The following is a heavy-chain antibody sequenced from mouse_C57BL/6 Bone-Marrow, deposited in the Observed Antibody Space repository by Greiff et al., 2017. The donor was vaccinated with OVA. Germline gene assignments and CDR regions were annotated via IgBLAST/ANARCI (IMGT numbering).Heavy chain of an antibody. D-gene: IGHD2-2*01. Sequence: EVKLQESGPGLVKPSQSLSLTCSVTGYSITSGYYWNWIRQFPGNKLEWMGYISYDGSNNYNPSLKNRISITRDTSKNQFFLKLNSVTTEDTATYYCAREWLGFAYWGQGTLVTVSA. V-gene: IGHV3-6*01. CDR3: AREWLGFAY. CDR2: ISYDGSN. J-gene: IGHJ3*01. CDR1: GYSITSGYY.